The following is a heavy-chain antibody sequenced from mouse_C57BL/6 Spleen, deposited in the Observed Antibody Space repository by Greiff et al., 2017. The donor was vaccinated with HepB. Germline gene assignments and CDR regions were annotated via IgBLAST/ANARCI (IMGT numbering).Heavy chain of an antibody. CDR3: STGTSPDFDY. CDR2: IDPETGGT. CDR1: GYTFTDYE. Sequence: QVQLQQSGAELVRPGASVTLSCKASGYTFTDYEMHWVKQTPVHGLEWIGAIDPETGGTAYNQKFKGKAILTADKSSSTAYLALRSLTSEDSAVYYFSTGTSPDFDYWGEGTTLTVSS. D-gene: IGHD4-1*02. J-gene: IGHJ2*01. V-gene: IGHV1-15*01.